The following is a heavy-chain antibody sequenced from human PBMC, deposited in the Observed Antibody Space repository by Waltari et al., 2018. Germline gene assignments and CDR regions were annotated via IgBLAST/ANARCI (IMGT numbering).Heavy chain of an antibody. D-gene: IGHD3-3*01. CDR2: ISGSGGST. V-gene: IGHV3-23*01. CDR1: GFTISSYA. J-gene: IGHJ4*02. CDR3: AKSIGDFWSGYLPDFDY. Sequence: EVQLLESGGGLVQPGGSLRLSCAASGFTISSYAMSWVRQAPGKGLEWVSAISGSGGSTYYADSVKGRFTISRDNSKNTLYLQMNSLRAEDTAVYYCAKSIGDFWSGYLPDFDYWGQGTLVTVSS.